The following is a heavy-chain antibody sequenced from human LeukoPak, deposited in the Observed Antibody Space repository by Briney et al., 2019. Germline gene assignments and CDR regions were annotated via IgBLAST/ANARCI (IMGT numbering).Heavy chain of an antibody. D-gene: IGHD3-16*01. CDR3: TRGRLNAAGWYFDL. J-gene: IGHJ2*01. CDR2: IFAGGVP. Sequence: GGSLRLSCAASGFTITDNYMTWVRQAPTEGLQWVSGIFAGGVPSYAASVKDRFIISKDSSKNTLYLQMNNLRADDTAVYYCTRGRLNAAGWYFDLWGRGALVTVSS. V-gene: IGHV3-53*01. CDR1: GFTITDNY.